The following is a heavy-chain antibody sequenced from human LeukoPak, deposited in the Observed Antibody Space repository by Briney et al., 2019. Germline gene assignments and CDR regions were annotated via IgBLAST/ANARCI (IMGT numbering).Heavy chain of an antibody. CDR2: IYYSGST. CDR3: ASGGSGWYPSGAFDI. CDR1: GGSISSSSYY. J-gene: IGHJ3*02. D-gene: IGHD6-19*01. Sequence: SETLSLTCTVSGGSISSSSYYWGWIRQPPGKGLEWIGSIYYSGSTYYNPSLKSRVTISVDTSKNQFSLKLSSVTAADTAVYYCASGGSGWYPSGAFDIWGQGTMVTVSS. V-gene: IGHV4-39*07.